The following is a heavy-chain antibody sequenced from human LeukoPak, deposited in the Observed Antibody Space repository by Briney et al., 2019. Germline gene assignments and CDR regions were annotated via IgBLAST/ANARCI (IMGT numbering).Heavy chain of an antibody. CDR2: IYHSGNT. V-gene: IGHV4-30-2*01. CDR3: AKMSSSSNWFDP. Sequence: SETLSLTCAVSGGSMSSGVYSWSWIRQPPGKGLEFIGYIYHSGNTYYDPSLKSRVTISVDRSKNLLSLKLSSVTAADTAVYYCAKMSSSSNWFDPWGQGSLVTVSS. D-gene: IGHD6-6*01. J-gene: IGHJ5*02. CDR1: GGSMSSGVYS.